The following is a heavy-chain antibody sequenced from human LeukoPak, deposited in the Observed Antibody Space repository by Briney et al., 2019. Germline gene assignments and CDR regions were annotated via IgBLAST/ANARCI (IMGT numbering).Heavy chain of an antibody. D-gene: IGHD3-3*01. J-gene: IGHJ5*02. CDR2: IYYSGST. CDR1: GGSISSGDYY. V-gene: IGHV4-30-4*08. CDR3: ARMSTAKYDVWSGYYTASWFDP. Sequence: SQTLSLTCTVSGGSISSGDYYWSWIRQPPGKGLEWIGYIYYSGSTYYNPSFKIRVTITRDSSKTQFSLRVKSVTAADTAVYYCARMSTAKYDVWSGYYTASWFDPWGQGALVTVSS.